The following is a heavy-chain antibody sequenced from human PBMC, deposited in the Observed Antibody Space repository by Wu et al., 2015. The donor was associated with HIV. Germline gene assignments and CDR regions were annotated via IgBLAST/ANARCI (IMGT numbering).Heavy chain of an antibody. V-gene: IGHV1-18*01. CDR3: ARVRVGATTDCFDY. D-gene: IGHD1-26*01. J-gene: IGHJ4*02. Sequence: QVQLVQSGTEVKKPGASVKVSCKASGYTFTRYVMSWLRQAPGQGLEWMGWINPYNGDTNYAQKFQGRVTMTTATSTSTVYMELSSLRSEDTAVYYCARVRVGATTDCFDYWGQGTLVTVSS. CDR1: GYTFTRYV. CDR2: INPYNGDT.